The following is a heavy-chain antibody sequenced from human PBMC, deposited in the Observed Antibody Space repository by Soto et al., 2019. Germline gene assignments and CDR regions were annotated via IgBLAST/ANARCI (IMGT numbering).Heavy chain of an antibody. CDR3: TRDKSRYDFVTWFDP. CDR1: GFTLGDYA. Sequence: GGSLRLSCTASGFTLGDYAMSWFRQAPGKGLEWVAFIRSKAYGGTPEYAASVKGRFTISRDDFKNIAYLQMNSLKTEDTAVYYCTRDKSRYDFVTWFDPWGQGTLVTVSS. CDR2: IRSKAYGGTP. V-gene: IGHV3-49*03. D-gene: IGHD3-3*01. J-gene: IGHJ5*02.